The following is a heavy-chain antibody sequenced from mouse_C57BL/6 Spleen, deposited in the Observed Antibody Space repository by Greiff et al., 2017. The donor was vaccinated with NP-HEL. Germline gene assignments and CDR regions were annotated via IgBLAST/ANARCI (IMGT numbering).Heavy chain of an antibody. V-gene: IGHV1-82*01. CDR2: IYPGDGDT. J-gene: IGHJ1*03. D-gene: IGHD1-1*01. Sequence: VQLQQSGPELVKPGASVKISCKASGYAFSSSWMNWVKQRPGEGLEWIGRIYPGDGDTNYNGKFKGKATLTAYKSSSTAYMQLSSLTSEDSAVYFCARWGTTVVDWYFDVWGTGTTVTVSS. CDR1: GYAFSSSW. CDR3: ARWGTTVVDWYFDV.